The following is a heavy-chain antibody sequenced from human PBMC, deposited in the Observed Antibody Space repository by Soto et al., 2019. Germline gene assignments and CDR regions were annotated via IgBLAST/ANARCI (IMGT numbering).Heavy chain of an antibody. D-gene: IGHD6-6*01. CDR3: ARNPPRPWRAARPNYYYYMDV. Sequence: SETLSLTCTVSGGSISSSDFYWGWLRQPPGKGLDFIGSMYYSGTTYYNPSLKSRVTISVDTSKNQFSLKLSSVTAADTAVYYCARNPPRPWRAARPNYYYYMDVWGKGTTVTVSS. CDR1: GGSISSSDFY. CDR2: MYYSGTT. J-gene: IGHJ6*03. V-gene: IGHV4-39*07.